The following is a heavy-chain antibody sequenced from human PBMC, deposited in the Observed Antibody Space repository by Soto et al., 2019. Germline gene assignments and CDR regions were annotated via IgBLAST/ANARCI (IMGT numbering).Heavy chain of an antibody. CDR2: IYYRGNA. J-gene: IGHJ4*02. D-gene: IGHD3-9*01. Sequence: QLQMQESGPGLVKPSETLSLTCSVSGDSINSDNYSWDWIRQPPGTGLKWIGSIYYRGNAYYNPALKSRVTISLDKSKSQFPLKLNSVTAADLAVYFCARLEGLATISYYFDYWGQGTLVTVSS. CDR3: ARLEGLATISYYFDY. V-gene: IGHV4-39*01. CDR1: GDSINSDNYS.